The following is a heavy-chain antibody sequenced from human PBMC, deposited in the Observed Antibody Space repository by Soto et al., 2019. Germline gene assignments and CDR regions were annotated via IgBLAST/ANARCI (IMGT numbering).Heavy chain of an antibody. Sequence: PSETLSLTCTVSGGSISSYYWSWIRQPPGKGLEWIGYIYYSGSTNYNPSLKSRVTISVDTSKNQFSLKLSSVTAADTAVYYCARQRYCSSTSCSTPFYYYYYMDVWGKGTTVTVSS. J-gene: IGHJ6*03. V-gene: IGHV4-59*08. CDR3: ARQRYCSSTSCSTPFYYYYYMDV. CDR2: IYYSGST. D-gene: IGHD2-2*01. CDR1: GGSISSYY.